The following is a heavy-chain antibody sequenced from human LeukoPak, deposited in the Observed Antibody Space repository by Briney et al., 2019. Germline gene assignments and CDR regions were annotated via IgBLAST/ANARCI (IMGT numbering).Heavy chain of an antibody. CDR2: ISGSGGST. J-gene: IGHJ3*02. CDR3: AKTRVAGTYAFDI. CDR1: GFTFSSYA. V-gene: IGHV3-23*01. Sequence: GGSLRLSCAASGFTFSSYAMSWVRQAPGKGLEWVSAISGSGGSTYYADSVKGRFTISRDNSKHTLYLQMNSLRAEHTAVYYCAKTRVAGTYAFDIWVQGTMVTVSS. D-gene: IGHD6-19*01.